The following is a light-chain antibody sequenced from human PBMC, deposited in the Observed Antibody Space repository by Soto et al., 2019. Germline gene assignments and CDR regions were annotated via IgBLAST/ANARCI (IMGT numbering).Light chain of an antibody. CDR1: QSISTW. CDR3: QQYNSYWT. V-gene: IGKV1-5*01. Sequence: DIQMTQSPSTLSASVGDRVTITCRASQSISTWLAWYQHKPGKAPKLLIFDASSLESEVPSRFSGSVSGTEFTLTISSLQPDDFATYYCQQYNSYWTFGQGTKVDIK. J-gene: IGKJ1*01. CDR2: DAS.